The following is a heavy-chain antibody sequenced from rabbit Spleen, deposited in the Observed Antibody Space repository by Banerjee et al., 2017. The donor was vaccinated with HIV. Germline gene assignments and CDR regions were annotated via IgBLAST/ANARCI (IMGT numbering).Heavy chain of an antibody. Sequence: QEQLEESGGDLVKPEGSLTLTCKASGIDFSSGHYMCWVRQAPGKGLEWIACIHTFNSGHIYYASWAKGRFTISKTSSTTVTLQMTSLTAADTATYFCARDLTNVIGWNFGLWGQGTLVTVS. CDR1: GIDFSSGHY. CDR2: IHTFNSGHI. CDR3: ARDLTNVIGWNFGL. V-gene: IGHV1S45*01. D-gene: IGHD1-1*01. J-gene: IGHJ3*01.